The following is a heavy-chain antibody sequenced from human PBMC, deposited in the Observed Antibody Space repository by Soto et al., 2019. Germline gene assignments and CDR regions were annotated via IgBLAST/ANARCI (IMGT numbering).Heavy chain of an antibody. CDR2: FDPEDGET. D-gene: IGHD2-8*02. CDR3: ATKFCTGGTYYAKLYFFDY. V-gene: IGHV1-24*01. Sequence: ASVKVSCKVSGYTLTELSMHWVRQAPGKGLEWMGGFDPEDGETIYAQKFQGRVTMTEDTSTDTAYMELSSLRSEDTAVYYCATKFCTGGTYYAKLYFFDYWGQGTLVTVSS. J-gene: IGHJ4*02. CDR1: GYTLTELS.